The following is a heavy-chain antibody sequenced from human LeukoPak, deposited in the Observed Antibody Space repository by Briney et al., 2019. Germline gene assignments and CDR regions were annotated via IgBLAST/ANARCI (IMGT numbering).Heavy chain of an antibody. J-gene: IGHJ4*02. CDR1: GFTVSSNY. CDR2: IYSDGTT. D-gene: IGHD6-13*01. V-gene: IGHV3-53*01. Sequence: GGSLRLSCAVSGFTVSSNYMRWVRQAPGKGLEWVSVIYSDGTTYNADSVQGRFTISRDNSKNTLYLQINSLRAEDTAVYYCARGIAAAGTGLYNGGQGTLLTVSS. CDR3: ARGIAAAGTGLYN.